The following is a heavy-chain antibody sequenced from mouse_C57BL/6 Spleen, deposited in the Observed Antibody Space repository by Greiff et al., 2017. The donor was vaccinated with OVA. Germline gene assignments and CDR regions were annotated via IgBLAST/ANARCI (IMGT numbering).Heavy chain of an antibody. J-gene: IGHJ3*01. CDR1: GFNIKDYY. CDR2: IDPEDGDT. D-gene: IGHD1-1*01. Sequence: EVQLQQSGAELVRPGASVKLSCTASGFNIKDYYMHWVKQRPEQGLEWIGRIDPEDGDTEYAPKFQGKATMTADTSSNTAYLQLSSLTSEDTAVYYCSLYYYGSSLWFDYGGQGTLVTVSA. V-gene: IGHV14-1*01. CDR3: SLYYYGSSLWFDY.